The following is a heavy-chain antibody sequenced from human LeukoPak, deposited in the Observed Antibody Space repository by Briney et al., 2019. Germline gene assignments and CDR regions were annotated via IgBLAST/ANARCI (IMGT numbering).Heavy chain of an antibody. Sequence: SCKASGFTFSSYAMSWVRQAPGKGLEWVSAISGSGGSTYYADSVKGRFTISRDNSKNTLYLQMNSLRAEDTAVYYCAKRRMGVWYYFDYWGQGTLVTVSS. CDR3: AKRRMGVWYYFDY. D-gene: IGHD2-8*01. V-gene: IGHV3-23*01. CDR1: GFTFSSYA. CDR2: ISGSGGST. J-gene: IGHJ4*02.